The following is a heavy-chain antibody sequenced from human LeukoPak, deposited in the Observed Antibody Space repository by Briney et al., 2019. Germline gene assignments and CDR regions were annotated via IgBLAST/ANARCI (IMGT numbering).Heavy chain of an antibody. J-gene: IGHJ4*02. Sequence: GEALQISCNVSRYIFTNYWIGWVRPLPGKGLGWRGIIYPGDSDTRYSPSFQGQVTISADKSISTAYLQWSSLKASDTAMYYCARFAGGCSSTSCYKDYWGRGTLVTVSS. V-gene: IGHV5-51*01. D-gene: IGHD2-2*02. CDR3: ARFAGGCSSTSCYKDY. CDR2: IYPGDSDT. CDR1: RYIFTNYW.